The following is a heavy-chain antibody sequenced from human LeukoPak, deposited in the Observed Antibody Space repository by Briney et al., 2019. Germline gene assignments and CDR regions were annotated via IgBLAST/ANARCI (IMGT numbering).Heavy chain of an antibody. CDR2: ISYDGSNK. V-gene: IGHV3-30*18. J-gene: IGHJ3*02. Sequence: GRSLRLSCAASGFTFSSYGMHWVRQAPGKGLEWVAVISYDGSNKYYADSVKGRFTISRDNSKNTLYLQMNSLRAEDTAVYYCAKDLYYYGSGNGAFDIWGQGTMVTVSS. CDR1: GFTFSSYG. D-gene: IGHD3-10*01. CDR3: AKDLYYYGSGNGAFDI.